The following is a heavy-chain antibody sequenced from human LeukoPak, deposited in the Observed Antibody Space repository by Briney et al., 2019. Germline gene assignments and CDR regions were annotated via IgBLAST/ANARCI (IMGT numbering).Heavy chain of an antibody. J-gene: IGHJ4*02. CDR3: ARSPVAKFPFDF. D-gene: IGHD6-19*01. Sequence: ASVKVSCKASGYIFTVYYMHWVRQAPGQGLEWMGRINPNSGGTNYAQKFQGRVTMTRDTSITTTYLELTRLRSDDTAVYYCARSPVAKFPFDFWGQGTLVTVSS. V-gene: IGHV1-2*06. CDR1: GYIFTVYY. CDR2: INPNSGGT.